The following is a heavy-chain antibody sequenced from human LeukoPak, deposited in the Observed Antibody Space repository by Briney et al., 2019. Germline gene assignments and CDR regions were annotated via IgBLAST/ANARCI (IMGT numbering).Heavy chain of an antibody. CDR3: ARGAVTTYFNWLDS. Sequence: GGSLRLSCAASGFTLSGYWMSWVRQAPGKGLEWVANINQDGSEKDYVDSVKGRFTISRDNAKNSMNPQMHSLRAEDTAVYYCARGAVTTYFNWLDSWGQGTLVTVSS. V-gene: IGHV3-7*01. CDR2: INQDGSEK. D-gene: IGHD4-11*01. CDR1: GFTLSGYW. J-gene: IGHJ5*01.